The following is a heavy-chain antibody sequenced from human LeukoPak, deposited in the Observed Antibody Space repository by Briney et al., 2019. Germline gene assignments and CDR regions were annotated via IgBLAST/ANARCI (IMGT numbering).Heavy chain of an antibody. Sequence: PGGSLRLSCAASGFTFSSYSMNWVRQAPGKGLEWVSSISSSSSYIYYADSVKGRFTISRDNAKNSLYLQTNSLRAEDTAVYYCARDSDPQGTGWFDPWGQGTLVTVSS. CDR1: GFTFSSYS. V-gene: IGHV3-21*01. D-gene: IGHD1-1*01. CDR2: ISSSSSYI. J-gene: IGHJ5*02. CDR3: ARDSDPQGTGWFDP.